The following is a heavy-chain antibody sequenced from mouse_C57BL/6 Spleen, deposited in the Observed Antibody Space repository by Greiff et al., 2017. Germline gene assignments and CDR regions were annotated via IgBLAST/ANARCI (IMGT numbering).Heavy chain of an antibody. CDR3: TKNYYGSSYWYFDV. V-gene: IGHV5-9-1*02. D-gene: IGHD1-1*01. J-gene: IGHJ1*03. Sequence: EVKLVESGEGLVKPGGSLKLSCAASGFTFSSYAMSWVRQTPEKRLEWVAYISSGGDYIYYADTVKGRFTISRDNARNTLYLQMSSLKSEDTAMYYCTKNYYGSSYWYFDVWGTGTTLTVSS. CDR1: GFTFSSYA. CDR2: ISSGGDYI.